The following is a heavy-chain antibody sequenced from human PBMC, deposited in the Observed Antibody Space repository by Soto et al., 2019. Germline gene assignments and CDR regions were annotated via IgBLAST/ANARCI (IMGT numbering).Heavy chain of an antibody. CDR3: ARVAQWVRCENYCYFVL. CDR2: IGTGGDT. V-gene: IGHV3-13*04. CDR1: EFTFSTYA. J-gene: IGHJ2*01. D-gene: IGHD2-8*01. Sequence: EVQLVESGGGLVQPGGSLRLSCVASEFTFSTYAMHWVRQPPGQGLEWVSAIGTGGDTYYPGSVKGRFTISRENAKNSLYLQMNRLRAGDAAVYYCARVAQWVRCENYCYFVLWGRGTLVTVSS.